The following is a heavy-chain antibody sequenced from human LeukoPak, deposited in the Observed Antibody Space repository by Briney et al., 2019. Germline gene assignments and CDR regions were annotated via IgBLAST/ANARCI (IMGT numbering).Heavy chain of an antibody. CDR3: ASTMAFVVVPASRGMDV. V-gene: IGHV3-23*01. CDR2: ISGSGGST. Sequence: GGSLRLSCAASGFTFSSYAMSWFRQAPGKGLEWVSAISGSGGSTYYTDSVKGRFTISRDNSKNTLYLQMNSLRAEDTAVYYCASTMAFVVVPASRGMDVWGQGTTVTVSS. CDR1: GFTFSSYA. J-gene: IGHJ6*02. D-gene: IGHD2-2*01.